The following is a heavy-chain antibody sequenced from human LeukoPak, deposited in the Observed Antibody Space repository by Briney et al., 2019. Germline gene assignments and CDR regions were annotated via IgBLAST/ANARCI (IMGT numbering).Heavy chain of an antibody. CDR1: GYTFTGYY. Sequence: GASVKVSCKASGYTFTGYYMHWVRQAPGQGLEWMGWINPNSGGTNYAQKFQGRVTMTRDTSTSTVYMELSSLRSEDTAVYYCARDRDTMVRGVRGAFDIWGQGTMVTVSS. D-gene: IGHD3-10*01. J-gene: IGHJ3*02. V-gene: IGHV1-2*02. CDR2: INPNSGGT. CDR3: ARDRDTMVRGVRGAFDI.